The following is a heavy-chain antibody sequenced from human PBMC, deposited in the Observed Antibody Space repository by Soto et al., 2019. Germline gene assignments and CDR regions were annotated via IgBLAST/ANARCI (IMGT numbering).Heavy chain of an antibody. J-gene: IGHJ5*02. Sequence: SETQSLTCAVYGGSFSGYYWSWIRQPPGKGLEWIGEINHSGSTNYNPSLKSRVTISVDTSKNQFSLKLSSVTAADTAVYYCAEHETLTTSWFAPWGQGTLVTVSS. V-gene: IGHV4-34*01. CDR3: AEHETLTTSWFAP. CDR2: INHSGST. D-gene: IGHD4-4*01. CDR1: GGSFSGYY.